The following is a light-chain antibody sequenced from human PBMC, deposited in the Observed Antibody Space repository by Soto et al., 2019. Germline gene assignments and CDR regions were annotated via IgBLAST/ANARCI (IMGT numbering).Light chain of an antibody. CDR2: GAS. CDR1: QSVSSNN. V-gene: IGKV3-20*01. J-gene: IGKJ3*01. Sequence: ELALTQSPGTLSLSPGDIATLSCRPSQSVSSNNLAWYQQRPGQAPRVVIYGASTRATGIPERFSGSGSGTDFTLTISRLEPEDVAVYYCQQYGRSPFTLVPGTKVDIK. CDR3: QQYGRSPFT.